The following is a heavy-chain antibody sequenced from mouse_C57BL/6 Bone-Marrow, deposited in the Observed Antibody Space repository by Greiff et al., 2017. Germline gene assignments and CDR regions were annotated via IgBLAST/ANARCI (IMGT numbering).Heavy chain of an antibody. J-gene: IGHJ1*03. Sequence: EVQVVESGGGLVKPGGSLKLSCAASGFTFSSYAMSWVRQTPEKRLEWVATISGGGSYTYYTDNVKGRFTISRDNAKNNLYLQMSHLKSEDTAMYYCARIRGWYFDVWGTGTTVTVSS. CDR1: GFTFSSYA. V-gene: IGHV5-4*01. CDR2: ISGGGSYT. CDR3: ARIRGWYFDV.